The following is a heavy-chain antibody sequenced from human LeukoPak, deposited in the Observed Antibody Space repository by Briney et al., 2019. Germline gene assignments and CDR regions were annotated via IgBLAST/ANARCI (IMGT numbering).Heavy chain of an antibody. CDR2: IIPILGIA. CDR1: GGTFSSYA. J-gene: IGHJ4*02. D-gene: IGHD4-17*01. Sequence: GASVKVSCKASGGTFSSYAISWVRQAPGQGLEWMGRIIPILGIANYAQKFQGRVTITADKSTSTAYMELSSLRSEDTAVYYCARFYGDYSHDYDYWGQGTLVTVSS. V-gene: IGHV1-69*04. CDR3: ARFYGDYSHDYDY.